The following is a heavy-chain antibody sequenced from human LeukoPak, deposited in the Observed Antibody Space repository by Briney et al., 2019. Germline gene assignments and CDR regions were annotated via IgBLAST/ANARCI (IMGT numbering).Heavy chain of an antibody. CDR1: GGTFSSYA. CDR3: ARINDYGDYGSDY. D-gene: IGHD4-17*01. Sequence: SVKVSCKASGGTFSSYAISWVRQAPGQGLGWMGRIIPIFGIANYAQKFQGRVTITADKSTSTAYMELSSLRSEDTAVYYCARINDYGDYGSDYWGQGTLVTVSS. V-gene: IGHV1-69*04. J-gene: IGHJ4*02. CDR2: IIPIFGIA.